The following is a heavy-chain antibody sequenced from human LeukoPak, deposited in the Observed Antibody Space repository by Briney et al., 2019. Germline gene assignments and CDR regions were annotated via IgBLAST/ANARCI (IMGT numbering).Heavy chain of an antibody. Sequence: GGSLRLSCAASGFIFSDSAIHWVRQASGKGLEWVGRIRSKANSYATSYAGSVKGRFTISRDESRNTAYLQMNSLRAEDTAIYYCVQDRDWGFGYWGQGTLVIVSS. CDR3: VQDRDWGFGY. V-gene: IGHV3-73*01. CDR2: IRSKANSYAT. CDR1: GFIFSDSA. J-gene: IGHJ4*02. D-gene: IGHD7-27*01.